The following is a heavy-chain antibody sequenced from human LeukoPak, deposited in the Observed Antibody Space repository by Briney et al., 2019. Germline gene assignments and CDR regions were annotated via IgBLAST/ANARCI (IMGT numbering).Heavy chain of an antibody. CDR2: INQSGSP. D-gene: IGHD6-19*01. CDR1: GASFGGYY. V-gene: IGHV4-34*01. J-gene: IGHJ4*02. CDR3: PRGIRAVAGIPRRHPHFDD. Sequence: SQTMSLTCAVYGASFGGYYSSWIRHLPGNVLEWVGEINQSGSPNYNRSFRGRVTISVDTSKNQFSLRLGSVTATTTAVNYCPRGIRAVAGIPRRHPHFDDWGQGTLVTVSS.